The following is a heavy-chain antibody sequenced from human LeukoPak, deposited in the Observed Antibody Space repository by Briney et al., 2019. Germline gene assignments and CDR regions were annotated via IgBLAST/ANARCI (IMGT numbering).Heavy chain of an antibody. CDR3: ARDQDYTPFDY. J-gene: IGHJ4*02. CDR2: IYTSGST. Sequence: SQTLSLTCTVSGGSISSGSYYWSWIRQPAGKGLEWIGRIYTSGSTNYNPSLKSRVTISVDTSKNQFSLKLSSVTAADTAVYYCARDQDYTPFDYWGQGTLVTVSS. V-gene: IGHV4-61*02. CDR1: GGSISSGSYY. D-gene: IGHD4-11*01.